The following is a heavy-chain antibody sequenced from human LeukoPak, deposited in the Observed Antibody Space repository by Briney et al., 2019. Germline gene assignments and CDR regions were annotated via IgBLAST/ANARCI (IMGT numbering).Heavy chain of an antibody. Sequence: GGSLRLSCAASGFTFSSYSMNWVRQAPGKGLEWVSAISGSGGSTYYADSVKGRFTISRDNSTNTLYLQMNSLRAEDTAVYCCAGGYRYYFDYWGQGTLVTVSS. CDR1: GFTFSSYS. D-gene: IGHD5-18*01. CDR3: AGGYRYYFDY. V-gene: IGHV3-23*01. CDR2: ISGSGGST. J-gene: IGHJ4*02.